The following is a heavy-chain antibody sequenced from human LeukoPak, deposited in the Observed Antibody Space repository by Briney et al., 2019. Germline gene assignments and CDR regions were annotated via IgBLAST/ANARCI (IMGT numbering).Heavy chain of an antibody. CDR2: IKHDGSLR. V-gene: IGHV3-7*01. CDR3: ARDQDYHISDSWYDAFDV. Sequence: GGSLRLSCEASGITFTSHWMTWVRQAPGRGLERVANIKHDGSLRNYLDSVKGRFTISRDNAKHSLYLQMNSLRAEDTAVYYCARDQDYHISDSWYDAFDVWGRGTMVTVSP. CDR1: GITFTSHW. J-gene: IGHJ3*01. D-gene: IGHD3-22*01.